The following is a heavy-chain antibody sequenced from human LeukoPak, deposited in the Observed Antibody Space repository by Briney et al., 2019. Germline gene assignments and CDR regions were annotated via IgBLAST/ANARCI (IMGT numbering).Heavy chain of an antibody. J-gene: IGHJ5*02. V-gene: IGHV4-34*01. Sequence: SETMSLTSAVYSGSPSGYFWGWISPTPGKWLEWIGEINHRGSTNCNPSLKSRVTFSVDTSKNQFSLNLISVTAADTGVYFCARAPVTTANCFDPWGQGTLVTVSS. CDR3: ARAPVTTANCFDP. D-gene: IGHD4-11*01. CDR2: INHRGST. CDR1: SGSPSGYF.